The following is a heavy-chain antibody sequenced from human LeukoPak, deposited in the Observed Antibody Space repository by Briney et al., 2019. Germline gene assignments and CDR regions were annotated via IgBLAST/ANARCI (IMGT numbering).Heavy chain of an antibody. V-gene: IGHV3-53*01. CDR2: IYSDNT. CDR3: ARRAGAYSHPYDY. D-gene: IGHD4/OR15-4a*01. CDR1: GFTFSSYG. Sequence: GGSLRLSCAAPGFTFSSYGMHWVRQAPGKGLEWVSFIYSDNTHYSDSVKGRFTISRDNSKNTLYLQMNSLRAEDTAVYYCARRAGAYSHPYDYWGQGTLVTVSS. J-gene: IGHJ4*02.